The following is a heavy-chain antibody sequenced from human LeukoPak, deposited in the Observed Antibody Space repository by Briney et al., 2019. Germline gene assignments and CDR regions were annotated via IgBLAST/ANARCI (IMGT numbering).Heavy chain of an antibody. CDR3: AKTSRGNSGYDSPFHY. CDR1: GFIFSSYA. V-gene: IGHV3-23*01. CDR2: ISGSGSSR. D-gene: IGHD5-12*01. J-gene: IGHJ4*02. Sequence: PGGSLRLFCAASGFIFSSYALTWVRQAPGKGLEWVSVISGSGSSRYYADSVKGRFTISRDNSKNTVFLQMNSLRVEDTAIYYCAKTSRGNSGYDSPFHYWGQGTLVTVSS.